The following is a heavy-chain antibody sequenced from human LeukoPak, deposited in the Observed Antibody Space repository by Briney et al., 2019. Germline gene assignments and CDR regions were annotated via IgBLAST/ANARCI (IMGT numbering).Heavy chain of an antibody. CDR1: GGSISSSSYY. D-gene: IGHD3-10*01. Sequence: PSETLSLTCTVSGGSISSSSYYWGWIRQPPGKGLEWIVYIYYSGSTYYNPSLKSRVTISVDTSKNQFSLKLSSVTAADTAVYYCARDLGSGSYSEYDYWGQGTLVTVSS. J-gene: IGHJ4*02. CDR2: IYYSGST. CDR3: ARDLGSGSYSEYDY. V-gene: IGHV4-30-4*08.